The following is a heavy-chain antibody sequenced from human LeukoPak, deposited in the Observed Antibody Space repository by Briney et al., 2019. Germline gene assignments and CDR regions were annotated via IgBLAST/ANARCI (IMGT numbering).Heavy chain of an antibody. D-gene: IGHD6-19*01. V-gene: IGHV4-34*01. J-gene: IGHJ4*02. Sequence: SESLSLTCAAYGGSFSGYYWSWIRQPPGKGLEWIGEINHSGSTNYNPSLKSRVTISVDTSKNRFSLKLSSVTAADTAVYYCARRSSGWYGYWGQGTLVTVSS. CDR3: ARRSSGWYGY. CDR2: INHSGST. CDR1: GGSFSGYY.